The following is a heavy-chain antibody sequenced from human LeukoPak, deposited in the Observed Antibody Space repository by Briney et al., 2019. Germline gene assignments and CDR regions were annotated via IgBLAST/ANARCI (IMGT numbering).Heavy chain of an antibody. CDR2: ISSSSSYI. J-gene: IGHJ4*02. V-gene: IGHV3-21*01. CDR3: ARDEDGSWGSDY. Sequence: GGSLRLSCAASGFTFSSYSMNWVRQAPGKGLEWVSSISSSSSYIYYADSVKGRFTISRDNAKNSLYLQMNSPRAEDTAVYYCARDEDGSWGSDYWGQGTLVTVSS. D-gene: IGHD1-26*01. CDR1: GFTFSSYS.